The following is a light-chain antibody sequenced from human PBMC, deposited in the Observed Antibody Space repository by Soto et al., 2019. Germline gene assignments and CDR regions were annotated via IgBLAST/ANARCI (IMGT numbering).Light chain of an antibody. CDR1: NSDVGGYNY. CDR3: SSYTGSSTSYV. Sequence: QSVLTQPASVSGSPGQSITISCTGTNSDVGGYNYVSWFQQHPGKAPKLMIYEVSNRPSGVSNRFSGSKSGNTASLTISGLQAEDEADYYCSSYTGSSTSYVFGSGTKVTVL. J-gene: IGLJ1*01. V-gene: IGLV2-14*01. CDR2: EVS.